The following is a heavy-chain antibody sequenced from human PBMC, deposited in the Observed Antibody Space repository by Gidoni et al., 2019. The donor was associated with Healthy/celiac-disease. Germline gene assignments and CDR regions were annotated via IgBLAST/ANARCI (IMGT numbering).Heavy chain of an antibody. CDR1: GGSISSYY. D-gene: IGHD6-13*01. CDR3: ARAPLEAAAGYFDY. Sequence: QVQLQESGPGLVKPSEPLSLTCTVSGGSISSYYWSWIRQPPGKGLAWIGYIYYSGSPNYNPSLKSRVTISVDTSKNQFSLKLSSVTAADTAVYYCARAPLEAAAGYFDYWGQGTLVTVSS. J-gene: IGHJ4*02. CDR2: IYYSGSP. V-gene: IGHV4-59*01.